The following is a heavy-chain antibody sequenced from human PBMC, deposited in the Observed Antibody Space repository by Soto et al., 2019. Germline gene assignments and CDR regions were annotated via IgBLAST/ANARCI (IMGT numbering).Heavy chain of an antibody. CDR2: IRAYNGNT. J-gene: IGHJ4*02. CDR3: ARDAPPEDY. V-gene: IGHV1-18*01. Sequence: QVQLVQSGTEVKKPGASAKVSCKASGYTFTSYGISWVRQAPGQGLEWMGWIRAYNGNTNYAQKLQGRVTMTTDTSTSTGYMELRSVRSDDTAVYYCARDAPPEDYWGQGTLVTVSS. CDR1: GYTFTSYG.